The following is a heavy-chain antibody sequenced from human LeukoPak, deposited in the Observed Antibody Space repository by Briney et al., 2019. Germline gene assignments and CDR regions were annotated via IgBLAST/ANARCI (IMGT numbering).Heavy chain of an antibody. CDR2: IYTSGST. V-gene: IGHV4-4*07. CDR1: GGSISSHY. Sequence: TSSETLSLTCTVSGGSISSHYWSWIRQPAGKGLEWIGRIYTSGSTNYNPSLKSRVTMSVDTSKNQISLKVNSVTAADTAVYYCARESYSSSYLFDFWGQGTLVTVSS. J-gene: IGHJ4*02. D-gene: IGHD6-6*01. CDR3: ARESYSSSYLFDF.